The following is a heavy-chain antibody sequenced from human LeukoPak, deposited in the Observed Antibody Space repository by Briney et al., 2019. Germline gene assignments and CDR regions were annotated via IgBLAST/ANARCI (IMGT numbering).Heavy chain of an antibody. J-gene: IGHJ5*02. CDR1: GGTFSSYA. CDR2: IIPIFGTA. Sequence: SVKVSCKASGGTFSSYAISWVRQAPGQGLGWMGGIIPIFGTANYAQKFQGRVTITADESTSTAYMELSSLRSEDTAVYYCARLDYYVRRRFDPWGQGTLVTVSS. CDR3: ARLDYYVRRRFDP. V-gene: IGHV1-69*13. D-gene: IGHD3-10*02.